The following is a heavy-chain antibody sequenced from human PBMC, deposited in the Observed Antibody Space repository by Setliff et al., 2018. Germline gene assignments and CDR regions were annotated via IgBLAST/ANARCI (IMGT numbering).Heavy chain of an antibody. Sequence: GASVKVSCKASGGTFSSYAISWVRQAPGQGLEWMGGIIPIFGTANYAQKFQGRVTITADESTSTAYMELSSLRSEDTAVYYCAREGLPHVGAAFDIWGQGTMVTVS. J-gene: IGHJ3*02. D-gene: IGHD5-18*01. CDR1: GGTFSSYA. V-gene: IGHV1-69*13. CDR3: AREGLPHVGAAFDI. CDR2: IIPIFGTA.